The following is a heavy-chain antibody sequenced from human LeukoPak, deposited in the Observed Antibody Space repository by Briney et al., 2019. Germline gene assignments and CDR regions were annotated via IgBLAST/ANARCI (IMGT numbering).Heavy chain of an antibody. D-gene: IGHD3-10*01. V-gene: IGHV4-30-4*01. CDR3: ARGGGITDNGMDV. J-gene: IGHJ6*02. CDR2: IYYSGSI. Sequence: SQTLSLTCSVSSGSISSGAYFWSWIRQPPGKGLEWIGYIYYSGSIYYNPSLKSRATISVDTSKNQFSLKLSSVTAADTAVYYCARGGGITDNGMDVWGQGTTVTVSS. CDR1: SGSISSGAYF.